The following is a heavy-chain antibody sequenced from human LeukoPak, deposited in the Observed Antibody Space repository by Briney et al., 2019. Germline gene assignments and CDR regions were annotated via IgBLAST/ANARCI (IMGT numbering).Heavy chain of an antibody. CDR3: AREGPYDFWFTFNI. Sequence: PSETLSLTCAVYGGSFSSHYWNWIRQPPGKRLEWIGYVSDDGRTHFNPSLESRATISVDTSKNQFSLKLTSVTAADTALYYCAREGPYDFWFTFNIRGQGTMVTVSS. D-gene: IGHD3-3*01. J-gene: IGHJ3*02. V-gene: IGHV4-59*11. CDR2: VSDDGRT. CDR1: GGSFSSHY.